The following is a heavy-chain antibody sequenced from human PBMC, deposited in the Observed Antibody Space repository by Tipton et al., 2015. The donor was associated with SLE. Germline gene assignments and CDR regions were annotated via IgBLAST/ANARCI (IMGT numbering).Heavy chain of an antibody. V-gene: IGHV1-46*01. CDR2: INPSGGST. J-gene: IGHJ4*02. CDR3: GRGWDRFVSDAYCGCDCRFDY. D-gene: IGHD2-21*01. Sequence: QLVQSGAELKKPGASVKVSCKASGYTFTNYYLHWVRQAPGQGLEWMGIINPSGGSTSYAQKFQGRVTMTRDTSTSTVYMELSSLRSEDTAMYYCGRGWDRFVSDAYCGCDCRFDYWGQGTLVTVSS. CDR1: GYTFTNYY.